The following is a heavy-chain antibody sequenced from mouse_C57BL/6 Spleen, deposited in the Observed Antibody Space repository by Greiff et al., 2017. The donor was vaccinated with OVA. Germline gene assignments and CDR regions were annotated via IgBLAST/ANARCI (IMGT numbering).Heavy chain of an antibody. CDR2: IYPGSGST. CDR1: GYTFTSYW. Sequence: QVQLKQPGAELVKPGASVKMSCKASGYTFTSYWITWVKQRPGQGLEWIGDIYPGSGSTNYNEKFKSKATLTVDTSSSTAYMQLSSLTSEDSAVYYCARGTLGRGYYFDYWGQGTTLTVSS. J-gene: IGHJ2*01. V-gene: IGHV1-55*01. CDR3: ARGTLGRGYYFDY. D-gene: IGHD4-1*01.